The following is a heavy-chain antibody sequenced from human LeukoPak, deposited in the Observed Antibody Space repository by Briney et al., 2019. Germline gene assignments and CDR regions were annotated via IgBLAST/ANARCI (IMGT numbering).Heavy chain of an antibody. CDR2: FDPEDGET. CDR1: GYTLTELS. V-gene: IGHV1-24*01. J-gene: IGHJ3*02. D-gene: IGHD2-21*02. CDR3: ATDPIVVVTATNLRHAFDI. Sequence: GASVKVSCKVSGYTLTELSMHWVRQAPGKGLEWMGGFDPEDGETIYAQKFQGRVTMTEDTSTDTAYMELSSLRSEDTAVYYCATDPIVVVTATNLRHAFDIWGQGTMVTVSS.